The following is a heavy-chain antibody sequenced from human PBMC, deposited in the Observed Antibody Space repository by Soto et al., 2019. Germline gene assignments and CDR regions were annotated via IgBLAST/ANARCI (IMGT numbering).Heavy chain of an antibody. CDR3: ARVGYSYGYGGDYYYYGMDV. D-gene: IGHD5-18*01. CDR2: IYYSGST. V-gene: IGHV4-30-4*01. CDR1: GGSISSCDYY. Sequence: SGTLSLTCTVSGGSISSCDYYWSWIRQPPGKGLEWIGYIYYSGSTYYNPSLKSRVTISVDTSKNQFSLKLSSVTAADTAVYYCARVGYSYGYGGDYYYYGMDVWGQGNTVTVSS. J-gene: IGHJ6*02.